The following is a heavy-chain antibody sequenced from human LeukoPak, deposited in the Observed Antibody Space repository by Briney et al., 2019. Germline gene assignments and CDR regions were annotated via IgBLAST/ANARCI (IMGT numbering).Heavy chain of an antibody. CDR3: ARHAYCGGDCYQDDAFDI. Sequence: GESLKISCKGSGYSFTSYWIGWVRQMPGKGLEWMGIIYPGDSYTNYSPSFQGHVTISAGKSISTAYLQWSSLKASDTAMYYCARHAYCGGDCYQDDAFDIWGQGTMVTVSS. D-gene: IGHD2-21*02. V-gene: IGHV5-51*01. CDR1: GYSFTSYW. J-gene: IGHJ3*02. CDR2: IYPGDSYT.